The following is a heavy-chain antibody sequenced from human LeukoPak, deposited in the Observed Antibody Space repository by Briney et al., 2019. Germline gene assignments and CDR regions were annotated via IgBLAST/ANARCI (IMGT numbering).Heavy chain of an antibody. CDR1: GFTVSSNY. J-gene: IGHJ6*02. Sequence: GGSLRLSCAASGFTVSSNYMSWVRQAPGKGLEWVSVVYSGGSTYYADSVKGRFTISRDNSKNTLYLQMNSLRAEDTAVYYCAREYYYGSGSYAYAMDVWGQGTTLTVSS. V-gene: IGHV3-53*01. D-gene: IGHD3-10*01. CDR3: AREYYYGSGSYAYAMDV. CDR2: VYSGGST.